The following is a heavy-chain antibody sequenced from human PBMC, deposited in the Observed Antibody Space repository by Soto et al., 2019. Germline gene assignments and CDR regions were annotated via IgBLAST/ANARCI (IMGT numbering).Heavy chain of an antibody. CDR2: IDPSDSYT. Sequence: GESLKISCKGSGYSFTSYWISWVRQMPGKGLEWMGRIDPSDSYTNYSPSFQGHVTISADKSISTAYLQWSSLKASDTAMYYCARRPRYNWNYSKDYWGQGTLVTAPQ. J-gene: IGHJ4*02. D-gene: IGHD1-7*01. CDR1: GYSFTSYW. V-gene: IGHV5-10-1*01. CDR3: ARRPRYNWNYSKDY.